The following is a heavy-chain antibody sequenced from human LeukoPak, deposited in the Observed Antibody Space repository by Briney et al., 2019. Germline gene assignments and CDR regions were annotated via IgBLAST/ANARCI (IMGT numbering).Heavy chain of an antibody. Sequence: APVKVSCKASGYTFTGYYMHWVRQAPGQGLEWMGWINPNSGGTNYAQKFQGRVTMTRDTSISTAYMELSRLRSDDTAVYYCARGSLSLRFLEGWGQGTLVTVSS. CDR3: ARGSLSLRFLEG. CDR1: GYTFTGYY. V-gene: IGHV1-2*02. J-gene: IGHJ4*02. CDR2: INPNSGGT. D-gene: IGHD3-3*01.